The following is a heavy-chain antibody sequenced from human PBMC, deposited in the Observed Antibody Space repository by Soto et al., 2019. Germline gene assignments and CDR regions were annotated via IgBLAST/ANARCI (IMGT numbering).Heavy chain of an antibody. CDR1: GGSISSGGYY. Sequence: SETLALTCTISGGSISSGGYYWSWIRQHPGKGLEWIGYLHYSGSTYYNPSLKSRVTISVDTSKNQFSLKLSSVTAADTAVYYCARDFTARGLERRNVRWFDPWGQGTMVTVSS. D-gene: IGHD1-1*01. CDR2: LHYSGST. CDR3: ARDFTARGLERRNVRWFDP. J-gene: IGHJ5*02. V-gene: IGHV4-31*03.